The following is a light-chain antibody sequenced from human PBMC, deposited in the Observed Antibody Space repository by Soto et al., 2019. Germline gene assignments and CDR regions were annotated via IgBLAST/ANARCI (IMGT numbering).Light chain of an antibody. CDR1: QSVSSN. CDR3: QQYNKWPPYT. Sequence: ELVMTQSPAHLSVFPGERATLSCRSSQSVSSNVAWSQQKPGQGPRLLIYGASTRATSIPARFSGSGSGTEFTPTINSLQSEDFAVYYCQQYNKWPPYTFGQGTKLEIK. J-gene: IGKJ2*01. V-gene: IGKV3-15*01. CDR2: GAS.